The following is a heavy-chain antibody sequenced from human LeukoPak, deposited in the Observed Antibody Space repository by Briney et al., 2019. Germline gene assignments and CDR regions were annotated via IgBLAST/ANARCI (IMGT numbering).Heavy chain of an antibody. J-gene: IGHJ4*02. CDR1: GYTFSGYY. Sequence: ASVKVSCKASGYTFSGYYMHWVRQAPGQGLKWMGWIIPNSGATKYAQKFQGTVTMTRDTSISTAYMELSGLRSDDTAVYYCARDSGYCTTTNCFHAFDSWGQGTLVTVSS. CDR3: ARDSGYCTTTNCFHAFDS. D-gene: IGHD2-2*01. V-gene: IGHV1-2*02. CDR2: IIPNSGAT.